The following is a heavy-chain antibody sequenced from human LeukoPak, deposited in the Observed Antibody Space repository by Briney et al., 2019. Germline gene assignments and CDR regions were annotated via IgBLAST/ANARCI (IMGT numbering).Heavy chain of an antibody. D-gene: IGHD3-9*01. CDR3: ARADSGILTGYRPTRGAFDI. CDR2: IIPIFGTA. J-gene: IGHJ3*02. Sequence: ASVKVSCKASGGTFSRYAISWVRQAPGQGLEWMGGIIPIFGTANYAQKFQGRVTITADESTSTAYMELSSLRSEDTAVYYCARADSGILTGYRPTRGAFDIWGQGTMVTVSS. CDR1: GGTFSRYA. V-gene: IGHV1-69*13.